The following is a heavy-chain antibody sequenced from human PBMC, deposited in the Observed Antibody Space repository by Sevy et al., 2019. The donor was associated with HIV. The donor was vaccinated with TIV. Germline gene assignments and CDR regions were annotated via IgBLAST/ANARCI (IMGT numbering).Heavy chain of an antibody. D-gene: IGHD1-26*01. CDR1: GFAFSTHA. CDR2: ISYAGAET. J-gene: IGHJ4*01. V-gene: IGHV3-30-3*01. Sequence: GGSLRLSCAASGFAFSTHAMHWVRQAPGKGLEWVAVISYAGAETFYAASVEGRFTISRDNSKNMLSLQINSLRPEDTAVYYCARDGGNSVMWYPLHWGHGTLVTVSS. CDR3: ARDGGNSVMWYPLH.